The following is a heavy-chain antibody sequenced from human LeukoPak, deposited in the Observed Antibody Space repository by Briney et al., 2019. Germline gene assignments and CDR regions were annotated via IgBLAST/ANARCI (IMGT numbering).Heavy chain of an antibody. CDR3: ARGQRSHNSASCHLWYFDL. Sequence: GGSLRLSCAASGFTFSNYAFSWVRQAPGKGVEWVSEISASSNYKYYADSVKGRFTIARDNSKTTLSLQMNSLRDEDTAVYYCARGQRSHNSASCHLWYFDLWGRGTLVSVSS. D-gene: IGHD2-2*01. CDR1: GFTFSNYA. J-gene: IGHJ2*01. V-gene: IGHV3-23*01. CDR2: ISASSNYK.